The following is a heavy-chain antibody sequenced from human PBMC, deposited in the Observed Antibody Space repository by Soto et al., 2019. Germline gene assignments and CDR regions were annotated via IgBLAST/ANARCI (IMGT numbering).Heavy chain of an antibody. CDR3: AKGLIVVTTDYYGMDV. D-gene: IGHD3-22*01. V-gene: IGHV3-30*18. Sequence: QVQLVESGGGVVQPGRSLRLSCAASGFTLSSCGMHWVRQAPGTGLEWVALISSDGSNKYYADSVKGRFTISRENSKNTLFLQMNSLRDEDTAVYYCAKGLIVVTTDYYGMDVWGQGTTVTVSS. J-gene: IGHJ6*01. CDR1: GFTLSSCG. CDR2: ISSDGSNK.